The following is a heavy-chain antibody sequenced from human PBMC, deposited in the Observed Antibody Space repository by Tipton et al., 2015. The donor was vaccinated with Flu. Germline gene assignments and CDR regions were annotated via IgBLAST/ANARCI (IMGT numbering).Heavy chain of an antibody. V-gene: IGHV4-61*02. CDR2: IYINGGT. J-gene: IGHJ6*02. CDR1: GGSIASSSYL. Sequence: TLSLTCTVSGGSIASSSYLWNWIRQPAGKGLEWIGRIYINGGTKYNPSLRGRAIISLDTSKNQFSLRLSSVTAADAAVYYCARVAGTSYYYYHNMDVWGQGP. CDR3: ARVAGTSYYYYHNMDV. D-gene: IGHD6-19*01.